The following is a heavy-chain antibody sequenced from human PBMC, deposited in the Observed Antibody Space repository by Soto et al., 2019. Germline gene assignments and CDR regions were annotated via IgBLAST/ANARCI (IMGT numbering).Heavy chain of an antibody. J-gene: IGHJ6*02. V-gene: IGHV3-30-3*01. CDR3: ARASPFTTSSPYYYYYGMDV. Sequence: PGGSLRLSCATSGVIFSDYAMHWVRQAPGKGLEWVAFISYDGNNKFYADSVKGRVTISRDNSRNTLYLQMNSLRAEDTAVYYCARASPFTTSSPYYYYYGMDVWGQGTTVTVS. CDR2: ISYDGNNK. D-gene: IGHD6-6*01. CDR1: GVIFSDYA.